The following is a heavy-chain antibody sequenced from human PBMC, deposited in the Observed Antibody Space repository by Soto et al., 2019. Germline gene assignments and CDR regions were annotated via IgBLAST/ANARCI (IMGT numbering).Heavy chain of an antibody. CDR2: ISTYNGNT. CDR1: GYTFTNYD. D-gene: IGHD6-25*01. J-gene: IGHJ4*02. V-gene: IGHV1-18*01. CDR3: VREGSLYSSGGY. Sequence: QVQLVQSGAEVKKPGASVKVSCKASGYTFTNYDISWVRQAPGQGLEWMGWISTYNGNTNYAQKLQGRDTMTTDTATSTDYMELRSLRSDDTAVYYWVREGSLYSSGGYWGQGTLVTVSS.